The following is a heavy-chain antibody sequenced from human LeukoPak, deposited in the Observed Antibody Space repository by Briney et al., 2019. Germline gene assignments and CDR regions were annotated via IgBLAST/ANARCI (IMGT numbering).Heavy chain of an antibody. CDR3: AKDRKVGASYWYLDL. V-gene: IGHV3-23*01. Sequence: GGSLRLSCAASGVTLSSYAMSWARQAPGKGLEWVSGISSSGSGGNTYYADSVKGRFTISRDSSKNTLFLHMNTLRAEDTAIYFCAKDRKVGASYWYLDLWGRSALVTVSS. J-gene: IGHJ2*01. CDR1: GVTLSSYA. D-gene: IGHD1-26*01. CDR2: ISSSGSGGNT.